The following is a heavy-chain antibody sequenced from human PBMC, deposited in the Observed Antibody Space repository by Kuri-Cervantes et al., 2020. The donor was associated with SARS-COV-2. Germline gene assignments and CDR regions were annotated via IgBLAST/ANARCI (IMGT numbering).Heavy chain of an antibody. Sequence: GGSLRLSCAASGFTFSSYWMSWVRQAPGKGLEWVANIKQDGSEKYYVDSVKGRFTISRDNAKNSLYLQMNSLRAEDTAVYYCARRWATISVVWYFDLWGRGTLVTVSS. J-gene: IGHJ2*01. V-gene: IGHV3-7*01. CDR3: ARRWATISVVWYFDL. CDR2: IKQDGSEK. CDR1: GFTFSSYW. D-gene: IGHD5-12*01.